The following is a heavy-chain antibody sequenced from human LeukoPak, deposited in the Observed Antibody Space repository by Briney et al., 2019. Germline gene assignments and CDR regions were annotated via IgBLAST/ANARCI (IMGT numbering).Heavy chain of an antibody. Sequence: ASVKVSCKASGGTFSSYAISWVRQAPGQGLEWMGRIIPIFGIANYAQKFQGRVTITAEKSTSRAVIELSSLRSEDTAVYYCATNYCDSSGYSGCFDYRGQGTLVIAS. CDR3: ATNYCDSSGYSGCFDY. CDR1: GGTFSSYA. D-gene: IGHD3-22*01. J-gene: IGHJ4*02. V-gene: IGHV1-69*04. CDR2: IIPIFGIA.